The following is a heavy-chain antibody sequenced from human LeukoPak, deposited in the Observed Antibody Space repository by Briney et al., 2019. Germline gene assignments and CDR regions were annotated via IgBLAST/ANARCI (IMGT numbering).Heavy chain of an antibody. V-gene: IGHV3-53*01. CDR2: IYSGGST. Sequence: GGSLRLSCAASGFTVSSNYMSWVRQAPGKGLEWVSVIYSGGSTYYADSVKGRFTISRDNSKNTLYLQMNSLRAEDTAVYYCARDRRSGSYYLMGSMNYWGQGTLVTVSS. CDR3: ARDRRSGSYYLMGSMNY. J-gene: IGHJ4*02. D-gene: IGHD1-26*01. CDR1: GFTVSSNY.